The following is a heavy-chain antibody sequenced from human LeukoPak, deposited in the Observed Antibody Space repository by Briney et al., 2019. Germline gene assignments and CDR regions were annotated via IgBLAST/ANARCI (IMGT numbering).Heavy chain of an antibody. CDR3: AKDVGKWESLHFFDY. V-gene: IGHV3-23*01. D-gene: IGHD1-26*01. CDR2: ISGGGGST. Sequence: GGSLRLSCAASGFTFTSYSMNWVRQAPGKGLEWVSTISGGGGSTYYADSVKGRFTISRDDSRNTLYLQMNSLRGDDTAVYYCAKDVGKWESLHFFDYWGQGTLVTVSS. J-gene: IGHJ4*02. CDR1: GFTFTSYS.